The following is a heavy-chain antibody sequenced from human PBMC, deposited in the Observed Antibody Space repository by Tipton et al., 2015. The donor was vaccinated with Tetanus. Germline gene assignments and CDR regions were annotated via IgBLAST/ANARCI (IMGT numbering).Heavy chain of an antibody. Sequence: TLSLTCIVPGGSISSSSYYWGWIRQPPGKGLEWIGSISYKGSTYYNPSLKSRVTMSVDTSKNQFSLRLRSVTAADTAVFYCAGLYYYDSASYPLYWGQGTLVTVSS. CDR1: GGSISSSSYY. V-gene: IGHV4-39*01. J-gene: IGHJ4*02. CDR3: AGLYYYDSASYPLY. CDR2: ISYKGST. D-gene: IGHD3-10*01.